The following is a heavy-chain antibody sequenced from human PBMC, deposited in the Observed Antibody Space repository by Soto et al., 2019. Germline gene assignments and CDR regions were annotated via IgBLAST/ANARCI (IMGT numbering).Heavy chain of an antibody. J-gene: IGHJ6*02. CDR3: ARGTKYYYQGMDV. V-gene: IGHV4-59*01. CDR1: GDSINNYY. CDR2: IYDSGST. Sequence: PSETLSLTCTVSGDSINNYYWTWIRQPPGKGLEWIGYIYDSGSTSCNPSLKSRLTISVDTSKNQLSLRLKSVTAADTAVYYCARGTKYYYQGMDVWGQGTTVTVSS.